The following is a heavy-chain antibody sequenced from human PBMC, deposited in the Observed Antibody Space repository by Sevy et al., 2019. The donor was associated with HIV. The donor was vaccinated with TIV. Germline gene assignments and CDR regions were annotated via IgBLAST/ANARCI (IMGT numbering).Heavy chain of an antibody. CDR3: VRAFEYSSSPGYYYYGMDV. J-gene: IGHJ6*02. CDR2: ISYDGSNK. Sequence: GGSLRLSCAASAFTFSSYAMHWVRQAPGKGLEWVAVISYDGSNKYYADSVQGRFTISRDNSKNTRYLQMNSLRAEDTAVYYCVRAFEYSSSPGYYYYGMDVCGQGTTVTVSS. D-gene: IGHD6-6*01. CDR1: AFTFSSYA. V-gene: IGHV3-30-3*01.